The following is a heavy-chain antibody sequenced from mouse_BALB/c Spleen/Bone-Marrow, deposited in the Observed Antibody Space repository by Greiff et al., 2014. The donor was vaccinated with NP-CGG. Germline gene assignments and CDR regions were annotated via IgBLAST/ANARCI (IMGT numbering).Heavy chain of an antibody. Sequence: EVMLVESGPSLVKPSQTLSLSCSVTGDSITSGYWNWIRKFPGNKLEYMGYISYSGSTYYNPSLQSRITITRDTSNNQYYLQLNSVTTEDTATDYCASYYYGSSYAMDYWGQGTSVTVSS. V-gene: IGHV3-8*02. CDR3: ASYYYGSSYAMDY. CDR2: ISYSGST. CDR1: GDSITSGY. D-gene: IGHD1-1*01. J-gene: IGHJ4*01.